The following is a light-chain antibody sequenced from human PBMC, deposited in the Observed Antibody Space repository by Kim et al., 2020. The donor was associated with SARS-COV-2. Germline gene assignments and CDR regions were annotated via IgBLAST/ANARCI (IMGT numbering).Light chain of an antibody. V-gene: IGLV3-21*04. CDR2: YDS. Sequence: SYQLTQPPSVSVAPGKTARITCGGNNIGSNSVHWYQQKPGQAPMLVIYYDSDRPSGIPERFSGSNSGNTATLTISRVEAGDEADYYCQVWDSSSDHPGYVFGTGTKVTVL. CDR3: QVWDSSSDHPGYV. J-gene: IGLJ1*01. CDR1: NIGSNS.